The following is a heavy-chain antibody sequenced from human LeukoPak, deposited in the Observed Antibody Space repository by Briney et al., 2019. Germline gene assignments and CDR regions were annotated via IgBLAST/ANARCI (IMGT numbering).Heavy chain of an antibody. V-gene: IGHV1-2*02. CDR2: INPNSGGT. CDR1: GYSSTSHY. D-gene: IGHD1-26*01. CDR3: ARMGATMRAFDI. Sequence: ASVKVSCKASGYSSTSHYMHWVRQAPGQGLEWMGWINPNSGGTNYAQKFQGRVTMTRDTSISTAYMELSRLRSDDTAVYYCARMGATMRAFDIWGQGTMVTVSS. J-gene: IGHJ3*02.